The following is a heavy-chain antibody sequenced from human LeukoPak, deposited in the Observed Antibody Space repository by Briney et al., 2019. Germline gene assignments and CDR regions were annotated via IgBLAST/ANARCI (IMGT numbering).Heavy chain of an antibody. J-gene: IGHJ6*03. CDR2: IKQDGSEK. D-gene: IGHD2-2*01. CDR3: ARVPYFCSSTSCPLYYMDV. V-gene: IGHV3-7*01. Sequence: PGGCLRLSCAASGFTFSSYWMSWVRQAPGKGLEWVANIKQDGSEKYYVDSVKGRFTISRDNAKNSLYLQMNSLRAEDTAVYYCARVPYFCSSTSCPLYYMDVWGKGTTVTVSS. CDR1: GFTFSSYW.